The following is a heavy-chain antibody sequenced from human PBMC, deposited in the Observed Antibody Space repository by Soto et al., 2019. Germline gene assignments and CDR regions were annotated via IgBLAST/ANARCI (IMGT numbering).Heavy chain of an antibody. V-gene: IGHV3-23*01. J-gene: IGHJ4*02. CDR2: LDGGVGST. CDR3: TTRNGYFVD. CDR1: GLNFDSRD. Sequence: EVQLLESGGGLEQSGGSLSLSCAASGLNFDSRDMSWVRQAPGKGLEWVSDLDGGVGSTYYAVSVKGRFTISRDNSKNTLYQQMKSRRDEDTAMYYGTTRNGYFVDWCQGTLVTVSS. D-gene: IGHD2-21*01.